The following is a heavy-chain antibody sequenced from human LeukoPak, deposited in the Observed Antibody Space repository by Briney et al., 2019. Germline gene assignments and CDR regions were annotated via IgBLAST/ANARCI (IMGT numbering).Heavy chain of an antibody. J-gene: IGHJ4*02. CDR2: IYYSGST. CDR1: GGSISSYY. CDR3: ARESPLGLLDY. D-gene: IGHD5-12*01. V-gene: IGHV4-59*01. Sequence: SETLSLTCTVSGGSISSYYWSWIRQPPGKGLEWIGYIYYSGSTNYNPSLKCRVTISVDTSKNQFSLKLSSVTAADTAVYYCARESPLGLLDYWGQGTLVTVSS.